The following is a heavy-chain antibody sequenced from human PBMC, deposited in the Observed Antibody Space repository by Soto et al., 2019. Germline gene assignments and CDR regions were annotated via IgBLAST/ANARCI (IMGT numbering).Heavy chain of an antibody. CDR3: VRDRYSYGSEVAK. CDR1: GASISGNY. D-gene: IGHD5-18*01. J-gene: IGHJ4*02. Sequence: SETLSLTCNVSGASISGNYWSWIRQPPGKGLEWIGYIYYSGATNYNPSLESRVTISVDTPKSQFSLKLTSVTAADTAVYYCVRDRYSYGSEVAKWGQGSLVTVSS. CDR2: IYYSGAT. V-gene: IGHV4-59*12.